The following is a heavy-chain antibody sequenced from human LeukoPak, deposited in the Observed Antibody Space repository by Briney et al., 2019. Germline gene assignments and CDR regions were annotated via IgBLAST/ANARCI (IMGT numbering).Heavy chain of an antibody. V-gene: IGHV3-74*01. Sequence: GGSLTLSCSASGFTFSSYWMHWVRQAPGKGLVWVSRINSDGSSTSYADSVKGRFTISRDNAKNTLYLQMNSLRAEDTAVYYCARAGDDYGDYVFDYWGQGTLVTVSS. CDR3: ARAGDDYGDYVFDY. CDR1: GFTFSSYW. D-gene: IGHD4-17*01. CDR2: INSDGSST. J-gene: IGHJ4*02.